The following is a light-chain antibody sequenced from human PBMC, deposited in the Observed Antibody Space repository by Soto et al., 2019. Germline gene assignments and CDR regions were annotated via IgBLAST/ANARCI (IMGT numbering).Light chain of an antibody. CDR1: SSNIGSNY. Sequence: HSVLTQPPSASGTPGQRVTISCSGSSSNIGSNYVYWYQQLPGTAPQLLIYANNERPSGVPDRFSGSKSGTSASLAISGLRSEDEAVYYCAAWDDSLSGWVFGGGTKLTVL. CDR3: AAWDDSLSGWV. V-gene: IGLV1-47*02. CDR2: ANN. J-gene: IGLJ3*02.